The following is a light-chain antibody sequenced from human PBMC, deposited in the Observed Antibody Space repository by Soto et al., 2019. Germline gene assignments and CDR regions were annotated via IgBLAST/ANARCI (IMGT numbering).Light chain of an antibody. CDR1: SSDVGSYNL. V-gene: IGLV2-23*01. Sequence: QSALTQPASVSGSPGQSITISCTGTSSDVGSYNLVSWYQQHPGKAPKLMIYEGSKRPSGVSNRFSGSKSGNTASLTISGLQAEDEADYYCCSYADSSTWVLGGGTKLTVL. J-gene: IGLJ3*02. CDR2: EGS. CDR3: CSYADSSTWV.